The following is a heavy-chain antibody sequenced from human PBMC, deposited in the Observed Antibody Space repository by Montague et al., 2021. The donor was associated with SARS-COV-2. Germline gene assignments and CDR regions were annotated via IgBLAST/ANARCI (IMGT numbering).Heavy chain of an antibody. D-gene: IGHD3-22*01. CDR2: IYYTGST. Sequence: SETLSLTCSVSGVSVNNYYWAWIRQTPEKGLEWIGYIYYTGSTNYNPSLRNRITISIDTSANQFSLKPRSVTPADTAVYYCVRDFYDTSDYFQGTFDVWGQGTVVPVSS. CDR1: GVSVNNYY. CDR3: VRDFYDTSDYFQGTFDV. V-gene: IGHV4-59*02. J-gene: IGHJ3*01.